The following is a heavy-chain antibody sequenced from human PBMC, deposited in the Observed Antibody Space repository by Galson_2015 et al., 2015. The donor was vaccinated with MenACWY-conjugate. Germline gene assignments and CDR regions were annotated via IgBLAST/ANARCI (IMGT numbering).Heavy chain of an antibody. J-gene: IGHJ4*02. Sequence: SLRLSCAVSGFTFDCYGMSWVRQAPGKGLEWVADISRDGGGTYYASSVKGRFTISKDNSENSLYLQMNSLRAEDTAIYYCARIIHDGLDYWGQGTLVTVSS. CDR2: ISRDGGGT. CDR1: GFTFDCYG. D-gene: IGHD1-1*01. V-gene: IGHV3-7*01. CDR3: ARIIHDGLDY.